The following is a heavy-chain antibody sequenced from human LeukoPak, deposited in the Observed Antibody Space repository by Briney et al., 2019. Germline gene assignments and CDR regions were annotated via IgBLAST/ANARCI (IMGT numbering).Heavy chain of an antibody. CDR2: IKQDGSEK. V-gene: IGHV3-7*01. Sequence: GGSLRLSCAASGFTFSSYWMGWVRQAPGKGLEWVANIKQDGSEKYYVDSVKGRFTISRDNAKNSLYLQMNSLRAEDTAVYYCARDLSGSLIDYWGQGTLVTVSS. CDR1: GFTFSSYW. J-gene: IGHJ4*02. D-gene: IGHD1-26*01. CDR3: ARDLSGSLIDY.